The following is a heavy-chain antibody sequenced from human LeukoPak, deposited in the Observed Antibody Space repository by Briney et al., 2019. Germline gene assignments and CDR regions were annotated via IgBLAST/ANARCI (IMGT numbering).Heavy chain of an antibody. CDR3: ARASGTYSSGWLNWFDP. CDR1: GFTFSSYG. V-gene: IGHV3-33*01. Sequence: GGSLRLSCAASGFTFSSYGMLWVRQAPGKGLEWVAVIWYDGSNKYYADSVKGRFTISRDNSKNTLYLQMNSLRAEDTAVYYCARASGTYSSGWLNWFDPWGQGTLVTVSS. D-gene: IGHD6-19*01. CDR2: IWYDGSNK. J-gene: IGHJ5*02.